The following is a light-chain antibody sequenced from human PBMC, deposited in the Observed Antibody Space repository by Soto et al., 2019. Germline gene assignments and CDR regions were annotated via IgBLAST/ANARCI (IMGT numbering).Light chain of an antibody. Sequence: QSAQTQPPSVSGSPGQSVTISCTGTSTDFVSYNRVSWYQQPPGTAPKLMIYEVSKRPSGVPDRFSGSKSGNTASLTISGLQAADEADYYCSLYTSENAYVFGTGTKVTVL. CDR2: EVS. CDR1: STDFVSYNR. CDR3: SLYTSENAYV. V-gene: IGLV2-18*01. J-gene: IGLJ1*01.